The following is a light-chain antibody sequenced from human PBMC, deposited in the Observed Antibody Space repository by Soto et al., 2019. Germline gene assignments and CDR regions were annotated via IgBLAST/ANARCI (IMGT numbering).Light chain of an antibody. CDR2: GAS. CDR1: QSVSNY. Sequence: EIVLTQSPATLSLSPGERATLSCRTSQSVSNYLAWYQQKPGQAPRLLIYGASSRATGIPDRFSGSGSGTDFTLTISRLEPEDFAVYYCQQYGNSPWTFGQGTKVDI. CDR3: QQYGNSPWT. J-gene: IGKJ1*01. V-gene: IGKV3-20*01.